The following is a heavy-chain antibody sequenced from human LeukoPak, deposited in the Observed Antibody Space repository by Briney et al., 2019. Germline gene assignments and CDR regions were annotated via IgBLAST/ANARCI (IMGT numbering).Heavy chain of an antibody. CDR3: AREKDPAPKGDAFDI. V-gene: IGHV1-69*04. CDR1: GGTFSSYA. Sequence: SVKVSCKASGGTFSSYAISWVRQAPGQGLEWTGRIIPILGIANYAQKFQGRVTITADKSTSTAYMELSSLRSEDTAVYYCAREKDPAPKGDAFDIWGQGTMVTVSS. J-gene: IGHJ3*02. CDR2: IIPILGIA.